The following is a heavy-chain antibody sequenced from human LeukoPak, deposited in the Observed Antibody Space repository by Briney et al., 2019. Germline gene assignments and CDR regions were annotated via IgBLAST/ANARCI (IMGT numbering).Heavy chain of an antibody. V-gene: IGHV3-7*05. CDR2: IKEDGSAK. CDR1: GFTFNSDW. D-gene: IGHD3-22*01. CDR3: ARYHYDGRGFAC. J-gene: IGHJ4*02. Sequence: QPGGSLRLSCADSGFTFNSDWVAWVRQAPGKGLEWVANIKEDGSAKNYVDSVKGRFTISRDNAKKSLYLQMNSLRGEDTAVYYCARYHYDGRGFACWGQGTLVTVSS.